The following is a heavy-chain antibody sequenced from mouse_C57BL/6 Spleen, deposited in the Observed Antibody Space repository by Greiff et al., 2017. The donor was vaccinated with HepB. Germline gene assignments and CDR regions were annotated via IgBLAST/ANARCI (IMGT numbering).Heavy chain of an antibody. D-gene: IGHD2-4*01. V-gene: IGHV1-20*01. Sequence: EVKLVESGPELVKPGDSVKISCKASGYSFTGYFMNWVMQSHGKSLEWIGRINPYNGDTFYNQKFKGKATLTVDKSSSTAHMELRSLTSEDSAVYYCARWGLRDAYWGQGTLVTVSA. CDR2: INPYNGDT. J-gene: IGHJ3*01. CDR1: GYSFTGYF. CDR3: ARWGLRDAY.